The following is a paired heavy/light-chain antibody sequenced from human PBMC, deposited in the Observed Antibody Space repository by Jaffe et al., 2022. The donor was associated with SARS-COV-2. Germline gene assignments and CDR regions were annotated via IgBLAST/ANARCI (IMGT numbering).Heavy chain of an antibody. CDR1: GYTFTDYS. CDR3: ATYFDSSASSDGGDYLDS. J-gene: IGHJ4*02. V-gene: IGHV1-2*02. D-gene: IGHD3-22*01. Sequence: QVHLVQSGAEVKKPGASLILSCKASGYTFTDYSMHWVRQAPGQGLEWMGWIDPKTGGTNYAQKFQGRVTMTRDTSITTAYMELNRLRSNDTAVYFCATYFDSSASSDGGDYLDSWGQGTLVTVSS. CDR2: IDPKTGGT.
Light chain of an antibody. CDR1: QGIRSY. CDR2: GAS. Sequence: DIQLTQSPSFLSASVGDRVTITCRASQGIRSYLAWYQQKPGKAPKVLIYGASSLQNGVPSRFSGSGSGTEFTLTITGLQPEDFAAYYCQQLYSYPLTFGGGTKVEI. J-gene: IGKJ4*01. V-gene: IGKV1-9*01. CDR3: QQLYSYPLT.